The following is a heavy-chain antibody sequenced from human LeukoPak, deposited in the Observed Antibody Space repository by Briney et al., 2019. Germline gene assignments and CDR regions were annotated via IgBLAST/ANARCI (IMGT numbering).Heavy chain of an antibody. D-gene: IGHD6-19*01. V-gene: IGHV4-61*02. CDR1: GGSISSGSYY. Sequence: PSETLSLTCTVSGGSISSGSYYWSWIRQPAGKGLEWIGRIYTSGSTNYNPSLKSRVTISVDTSKNQFSLKLSSVTAADTAVYYCARGQDSSGWPYYYYYMDVWGKGTTVTVSS. CDR3: ARGQDSSGWPYYYYYMDV. CDR2: IYTSGST. J-gene: IGHJ6*03.